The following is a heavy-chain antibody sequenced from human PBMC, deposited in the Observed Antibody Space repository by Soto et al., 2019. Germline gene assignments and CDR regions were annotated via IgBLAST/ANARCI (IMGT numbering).Heavy chain of an antibody. J-gene: IGHJ4*02. D-gene: IGHD6-13*01. V-gene: IGHV4-31*03. CDR1: GGNSRGRGDH. CDR2: VYRTGST. Sequence: SETLRLRSSVSGGNSRGRGDHRSCISQNPGKGLEWIGEVYRTGSTNYNPSLESRVIVSVDKSKNQFSLKLTSVTAADTAVYYCARARATIAAAAIFDCWGQGTLVTVSS. CDR3: ARARATIAAAAIFDC.